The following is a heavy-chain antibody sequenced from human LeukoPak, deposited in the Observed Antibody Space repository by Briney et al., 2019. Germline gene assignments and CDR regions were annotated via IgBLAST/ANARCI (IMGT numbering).Heavy chain of an antibody. CDR3: ARAAIGSNSEFDY. V-gene: IGHV4-59*01. Sequence: PSETLSLTCTVSGGSINNYYWNWIRQPPGKGLEWIGYIYYSGSTDYNPSLKSRVTISIDASKNQFSLRLRSVTAADTAVYYCARAAIGSNSEFDYWGQGTLVTVSS. CDR1: GGSINNYY. D-gene: IGHD4-23*01. CDR2: IYYSGST. J-gene: IGHJ4*02.